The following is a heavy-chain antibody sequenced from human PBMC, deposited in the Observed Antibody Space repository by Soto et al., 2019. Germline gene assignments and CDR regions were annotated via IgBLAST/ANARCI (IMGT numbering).Heavy chain of an antibody. CDR3: AREYQCTGSTRHYYYGMDV. CDR2: ISSSSSYI. V-gene: IGHV3-21*01. Sequence: EVQLVESGGGLVKPGGSLRLSCAASGFTFSSYSMNWVRQAPGKGLAWVSSISSSSSYIFYADSVKGRFTISRDNAKNSLYLQMSSLRAEDTAVYYCAREYQCTGSTRHYYYGMDVWGPGTTVTVSS. J-gene: IGHJ6*02. CDR1: GFTFSSYS. D-gene: IGHD6-19*01.